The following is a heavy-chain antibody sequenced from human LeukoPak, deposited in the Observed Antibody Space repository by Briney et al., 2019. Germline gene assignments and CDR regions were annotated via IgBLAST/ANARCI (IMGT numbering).Heavy chain of an antibody. CDR3: ARDATRGGDFDY. V-gene: IGHV3-53*01. CDR1: GFIVSHNY. D-gene: IGHD3-16*01. Sequence: LGGSLRLSCAASGFIVSHNYMTWVRQAPGKGLEWISVIYIDGTTYYADSVKGRFTISRDNAKNSLYLQMNSLRAEDTAVYYCARDATRGGDFDYWGQGTLVTVSS. J-gene: IGHJ4*02. CDR2: IYIDGTT.